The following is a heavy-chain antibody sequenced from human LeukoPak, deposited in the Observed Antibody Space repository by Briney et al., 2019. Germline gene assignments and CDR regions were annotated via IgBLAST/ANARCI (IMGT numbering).Heavy chain of an antibody. V-gene: IGHV3-7*04. Sequence: TGGSLRLSCTASGFTLSSYWMNWVRQAPGKGREWVDNIKQDGSEKYYVDSVKGRFTISRDNAKKSLYLQMNSLRAEDTAVYYCARETEMANLDYWGQGTLVTVSS. CDR2: IKQDGSEK. J-gene: IGHJ4*02. D-gene: IGHD5-24*01. CDR1: GFTLSSYW. CDR3: ARETEMANLDY.